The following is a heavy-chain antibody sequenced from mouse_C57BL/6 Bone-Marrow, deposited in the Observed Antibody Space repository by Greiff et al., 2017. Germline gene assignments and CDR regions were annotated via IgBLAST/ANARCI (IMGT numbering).Heavy chain of an antibody. CDR2: IRSKSNNYAT. J-gene: IGHJ1*03. Sequence: EVKLVESGGGLVQPKGSLKLSCAASGFSFNTYAMNWVRQAPGKGLEWVARIRSKSNNYATYYADAVKDRFTNSRDDSESMLYLQMNNLKTEDTAMYYCVRRGVYCGSGYLYFDVWGTGTTVTVSS. CDR3: VRRGVYCGSGYLYFDV. CDR1: GFSFNTYA. D-gene: IGHD1-1*01. V-gene: IGHV10-1*01.